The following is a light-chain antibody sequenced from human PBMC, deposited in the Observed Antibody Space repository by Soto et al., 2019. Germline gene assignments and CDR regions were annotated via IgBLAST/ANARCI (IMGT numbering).Light chain of an antibody. V-gene: IGLV6-57*04. CDR3: QSYDSDSQGV. J-gene: IGLJ3*02. Sequence: NFMLTQSHSVSESPGKTVTISCTRSSGNIALHYVHWYQQRPGSAPTTVIYEDTRRPSGVPDRFSGSIDSSSNSASLTISGLKTEDEADYYCQSYDSDSQGVFGGGTKLTVL. CDR1: SGNIALHY. CDR2: EDT.